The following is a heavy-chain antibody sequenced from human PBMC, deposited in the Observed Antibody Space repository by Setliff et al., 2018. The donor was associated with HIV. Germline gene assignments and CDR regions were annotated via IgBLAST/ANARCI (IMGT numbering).Heavy chain of an antibody. CDR3: ARVPLSGWLYFDY. J-gene: IGHJ4*02. CDR1: GDIPRHYG. V-gene: IGHV1-69*13. CDR2: VIPVFGEP. Sequence: GASVKVSCKASGDIPRHYGFNWVRQAPGQGLEWVGSVIPVFGEPHYAQRFQGRVTITADRSSNTAYMELRSLRSDDTAVYYCARVPLSGWLYFDYWGQGTLVTVSS. D-gene: IGHD6-19*01.